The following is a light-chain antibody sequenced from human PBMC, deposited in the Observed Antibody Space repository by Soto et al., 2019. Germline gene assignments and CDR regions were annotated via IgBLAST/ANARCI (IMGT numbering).Light chain of an antibody. CDR1: QSVISNY. V-gene: IGKV3-20*01. J-gene: IGKJ4*01. Sequence: EIVLTQSPGTLSLSPGERATLSCRASQSVISNYLAWYQHRPGQAPRLLIYGASSRATGIPDRFSGSGSGTDFTLTISRLEPEDFAVYYCQQYATSPALTFGGGTKVDIK. CDR3: QQYATSPALT. CDR2: GAS.